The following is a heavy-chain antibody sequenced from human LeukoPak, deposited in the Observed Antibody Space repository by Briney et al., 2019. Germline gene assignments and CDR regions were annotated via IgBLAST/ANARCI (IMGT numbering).Heavy chain of an antibody. CDR3: ATASYSSSWYGFDY. CDR1: GYTFTGYY. CDR2: FDPEDGET. D-gene: IGHD6-13*01. Sequence: GASVKVSCKASGYTFTGYYIHWVRQAPGKGLEWMGGFDPEDGETIYAQKFQGRVTMTEDTSTDTAYMELSSLRSEDTAVYYCATASYSSSWYGFDYWGQGTLVTVSS. J-gene: IGHJ4*02. V-gene: IGHV1-24*01.